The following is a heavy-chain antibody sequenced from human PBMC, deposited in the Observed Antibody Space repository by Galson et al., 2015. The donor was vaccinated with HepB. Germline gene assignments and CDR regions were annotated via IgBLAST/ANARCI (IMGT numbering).Heavy chain of an antibody. CDR3: ARSGDSSSRIDY. Sequence: SLRLSCAASGFTFSSYWMHWVRQDPGKGLVWVSRVKSDGSSTTYADSVKGRFTISRDNAKDTLYLQMNSLRGEDTAVYYCARSGDSSSRIDYWGQGTLVTVSS. CDR1: GFTFSSYW. CDR2: VKSDGSST. J-gene: IGHJ4*02. V-gene: IGHV3-74*01. D-gene: IGHD6-13*01.